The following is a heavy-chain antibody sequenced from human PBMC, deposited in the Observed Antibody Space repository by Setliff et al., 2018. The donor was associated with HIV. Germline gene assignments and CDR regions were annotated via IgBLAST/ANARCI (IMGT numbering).Heavy chain of an antibody. CDR1: GGSISSSCYY. V-gene: IGHV4-39*07. Sequence: SETLSLTCTVSGGSISSSCYYWGWIRQPPGKGLEWIGSIYHSGSTYYNPSLKSRVTISVDTSKNQFSLKLSSVTAADTAVYYCARAPSLVGAFDIWGQGTMVTVSS. CDR2: IYHSGST. J-gene: IGHJ3*02. CDR3: ARAPSLVGAFDI. D-gene: IGHD1-26*01.